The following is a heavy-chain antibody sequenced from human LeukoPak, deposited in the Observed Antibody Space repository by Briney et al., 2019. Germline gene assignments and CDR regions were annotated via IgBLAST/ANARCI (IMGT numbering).Heavy chain of an antibody. CDR1: GFTFSSYG. V-gene: IGHV3-7*01. CDR3: ARERHDYVWGSYRYTLGWPDY. J-gene: IGHJ4*02. CDR2: IKQDGSEK. Sequence: TGGSLRLSCAASGFTFSSYGMHWVRQAPGKGLEWVANIKQDGSEKYYVDSVKGRFTISRDNAKNSLYLQMNSLRAEDTAVYYCARERHDYVWGSYRYTLGWPDYWGQGTLVTVSS. D-gene: IGHD3-16*02.